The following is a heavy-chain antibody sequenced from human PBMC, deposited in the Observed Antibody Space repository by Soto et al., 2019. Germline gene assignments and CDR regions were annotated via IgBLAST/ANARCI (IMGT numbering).Heavy chain of an antibody. CDR1: GYMFTGYF. J-gene: IGHJ5*01. D-gene: IGHD6-13*01. CDR3: ARDEAVTGTGFDP. CDR2: IIPNSGDT. V-gene: IGHV1-2*02. Sequence: GASVKVSCKASGYMFTGYFIHWLRQAPGQGLEWMGWIIPNSGDTNLAQRFQGRVTMTRDTSINTAHMELNSLTSDDTAVYYCARDEAVTGTGFDPWGQGSLVTVSS.